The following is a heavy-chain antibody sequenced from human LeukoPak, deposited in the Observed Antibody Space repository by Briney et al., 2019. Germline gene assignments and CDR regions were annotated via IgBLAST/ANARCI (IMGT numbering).Heavy chain of an antibody. CDR2: ISYDGSNK. CDR3: AKDVGGSYWLDY. D-gene: IGHD1-26*01. CDR1: GFTFSSYG. J-gene: IGHJ4*02. V-gene: IGHV3-30*18. Sequence: PGGSLRLSCAASGFTFSSYGMHWVSQAPGKALEWVAVISYDGSNKYYADSVKGRFTISRDNSKNTLYLQMNSLRAEDTAVYYCAKDVGGSYWLDYWGQGTLVTVSS.